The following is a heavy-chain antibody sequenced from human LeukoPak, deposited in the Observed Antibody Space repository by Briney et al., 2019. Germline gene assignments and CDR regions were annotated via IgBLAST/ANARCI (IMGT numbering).Heavy chain of an antibody. Sequence: ASVKVSCKASGYTFTSYDINWVRQGTGQGLEWMGWMNPNSGNTGYAQKFQGRVTMTRNTSISTAYMELSSLRSEDTAVYYCARGLLGSYYYYMDVWGKGTTVTVSS. J-gene: IGHJ6*03. V-gene: IGHV1-8*01. CDR2: MNPNSGNT. CDR1: GYTFTSYD. CDR3: ARGLLGSYYYYMDV. D-gene: IGHD7-27*01.